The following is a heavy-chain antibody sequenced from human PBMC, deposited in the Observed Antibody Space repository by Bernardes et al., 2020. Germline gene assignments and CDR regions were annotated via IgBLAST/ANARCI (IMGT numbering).Heavy chain of an antibody. D-gene: IGHD1-1*01. V-gene: IGHV3-7*01. CDR1: GFTFSSYW. CDR3: TRARTATGTHGGFGY. Sequence: GALRLSCAASGFTFSSYWMNWVRQAPGEGLEWVANLKQDESEKYYVDSVKGRFTISRDNAKNSLYLQMSSLRAEDTAVYYCTRARTATGTHGGFGYWGQGTLVTVSS. J-gene: IGHJ4*02. CDR2: LKQDESEK.